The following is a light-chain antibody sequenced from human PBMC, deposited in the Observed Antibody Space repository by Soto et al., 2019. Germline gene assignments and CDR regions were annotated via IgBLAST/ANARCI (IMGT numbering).Light chain of an antibody. J-gene: IGKJ4*01. Sequence: IQLTQSPSYLSASVGDRVTVTRRASPGISTVLAWYQQKPGKAPKVLMYAASTLQSGVPSRFSGSGSGTDFTLTISSLQPEDSATYYCQQLNSTSLTFGGGTKVEIK. V-gene: IGKV1-9*01. CDR1: PGISTV. CDR2: AAS. CDR3: QQLNSTSLT.